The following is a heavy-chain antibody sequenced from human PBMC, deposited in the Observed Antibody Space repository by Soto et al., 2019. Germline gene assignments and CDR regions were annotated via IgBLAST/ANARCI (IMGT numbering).Heavy chain of an antibody. CDR2: ISYDGSNK. CDR3: ANLGTPHSPYYFDY. Sequence: PGGSLRLSCAASGFTFSSYGMHWVRRAPGKGLEWVAVISYDGSNKYYADSVKGRFTISRDNSKNTLYLQMNSLRAEDTAVYYCANLGTPHSPYYFDYWGQGTLVTVSS. V-gene: IGHV3-30*18. J-gene: IGHJ4*02. CDR1: GFTFSSYG. D-gene: IGHD1-1*01.